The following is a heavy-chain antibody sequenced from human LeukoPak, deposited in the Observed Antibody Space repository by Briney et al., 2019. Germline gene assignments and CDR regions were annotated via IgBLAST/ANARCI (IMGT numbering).Heavy chain of an antibody. J-gene: IGHJ4*02. CDR3: ARLRVRGYGYGPWEGPTWVDY. CDR1: GGSISGRSYY. D-gene: IGHD5-18*01. V-gene: IGHV4-39*07. CDR2: MYYSGST. Sequence: ETLSLTCTVSGGSISGRSYYWGWIRQPPGKGLEWIGSMYYSGSTYSNPSLKSRVTISVDTSKNQFSLRLSSVTAADTAVYYCARLRVRGYGYGPWEGPTWVDYWGQGTLVTVSS.